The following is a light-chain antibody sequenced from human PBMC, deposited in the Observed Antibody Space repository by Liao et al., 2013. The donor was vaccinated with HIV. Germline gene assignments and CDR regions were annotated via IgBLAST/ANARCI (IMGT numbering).Light chain of an antibody. CDR2: QDS. CDR1: KLGDKY. CDR3: QAWDSTTGDMV. V-gene: IGLV3-1*01. J-gene: IGLJ2*01. Sequence: SYEVTQPPSVSVSPGQTASITCSGDKLGDKYACWYQQKPGQSPVLVIYQDSKRPSGIPERFSGSNSGNTATLTISGTQAMDEADYYCQAWDSTTGDMVFGGGTKLTVL.